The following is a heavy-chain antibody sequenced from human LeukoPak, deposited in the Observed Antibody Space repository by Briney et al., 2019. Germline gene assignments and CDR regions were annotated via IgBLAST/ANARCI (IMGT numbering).Heavy chain of an antibody. Sequence: GASVKVSCKASGYTFTSYDINWVRQATGQGLEWMGWMNPNSGNTGYAQKFQGRVTMTEDTSTDTAYMELSSLRSEDTAVYYCATNPTPYSSSWYKAEYFQHWGQGTLVTVSS. CDR3: ATNPTPYSSSWYKAEYFQH. CDR2: MNPNSGNT. J-gene: IGHJ1*01. V-gene: IGHV1-8*01. CDR1: GYTFTSYD. D-gene: IGHD6-13*01.